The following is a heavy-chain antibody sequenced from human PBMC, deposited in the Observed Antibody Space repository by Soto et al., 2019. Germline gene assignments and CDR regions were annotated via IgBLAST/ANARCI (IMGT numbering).Heavy chain of an antibody. CDR1: GGTFSSYA. CDR3: AGTQDIVLVPAAMPHYYYYGMDV. D-gene: IGHD2-2*01. V-gene: IGHV1-69*12. Sequence: QVQLVQSGAEVKKPGSSVKVSCMASGGTFSSYAISWVRQAPGQGLEWMGGIIPIFGTANYAQKFQGRVTITADESTSTAYMELSSLRSGDTAVYYCAGTQDIVLVPAAMPHYYYYGMDVWGQGTTVTVSS. J-gene: IGHJ6*02. CDR2: IIPIFGTA.